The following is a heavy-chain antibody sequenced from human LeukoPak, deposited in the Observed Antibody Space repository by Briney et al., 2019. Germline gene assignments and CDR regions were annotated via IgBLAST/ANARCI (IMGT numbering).Heavy chain of an antibody. CDR2: IYYSGST. CDR1: GGSISDIMHY. J-gene: IGHJ6*03. V-gene: IGHV4-39*02. CDR3: AREGQYYYYYMDV. Sequence: PSETLSLTCTVSGGSISDIMHYWDWIRQTPGKGLEWIGSIYYSGSTYYNPSLKSRVTISVDTSKNQFSLKLSSVTAADTAVYYCAREGQYYYYYMDVWGKGTTVTVSS.